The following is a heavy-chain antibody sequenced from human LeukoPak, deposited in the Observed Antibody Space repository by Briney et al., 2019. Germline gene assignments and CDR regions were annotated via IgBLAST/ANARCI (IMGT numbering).Heavy chain of an antibody. CDR3: ASGESRMDV. J-gene: IGHJ6*02. CDR2: INYSGST. Sequence: SSETLSLTCTVSSGSISGSDYYWCWIRQPPGKGLEWIGSINYSGSTYYNPSLKSRVTISVDTSKNQFSLKLSSVTAADTAVYYCASGESRMDVWGQGTTVTVSS. D-gene: IGHD3-10*01. CDR1: SGSISGSDYY. V-gene: IGHV4-39*07.